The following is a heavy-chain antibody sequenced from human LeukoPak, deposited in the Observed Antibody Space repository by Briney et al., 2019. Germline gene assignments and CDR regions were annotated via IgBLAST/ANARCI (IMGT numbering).Heavy chain of an antibody. Sequence: GGSLRLSCAASGFTFSSYAMHWVRQAPGKGLEWVAVISYDGGNKFYADSVKGRLTIFRDNSKNTVSLQMNSLRTEDTAVYFCARVDSSGWLIYGMDVWGQGTTVTVSS. J-gene: IGHJ6*02. V-gene: IGHV3-30-3*01. D-gene: IGHD6-19*01. CDR2: ISYDGGNK. CDR1: GFTFSSYA. CDR3: ARVDSSGWLIYGMDV.